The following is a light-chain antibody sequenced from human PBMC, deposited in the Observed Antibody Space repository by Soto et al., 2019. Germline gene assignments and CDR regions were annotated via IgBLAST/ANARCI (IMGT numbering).Light chain of an antibody. V-gene: IGKV3-11*01. CDR1: QSVSSY. CDR2: GAS. J-gene: IGKJ4*01. Sequence: EIVLTQSPATLSLSPGERATLSCRASQSVSSYLAWYQQKPGQAPRLLIYGASTRATGIPDRFSGSGSGTDFTLTISRLEPEDFAAYYCQKYNSAPLTFGGGTKVDI. CDR3: QKYNSAPLT.